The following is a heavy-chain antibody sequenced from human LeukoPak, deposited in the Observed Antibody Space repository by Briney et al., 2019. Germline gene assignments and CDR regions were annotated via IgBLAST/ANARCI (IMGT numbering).Heavy chain of an antibody. CDR2: INPSSGST. D-gene: IGHD3-22*01. J-gene: IGHJ3*02. CDR3: AIGYDSSGYYSPRDAFDI. Sequence: ASVKVSCKASGYTFTGYYMHWVRQAPGHGLEWMGIINPSSGSTNYAQKFQGRVTMTRDTSTSTVYMELSSLRSEDTAVYYCAIGYDSSGYYSPRDAFDIWGQGTMVTVSS. V-gene: IGHV1-46*01. CDR1: GYTFTGYY.